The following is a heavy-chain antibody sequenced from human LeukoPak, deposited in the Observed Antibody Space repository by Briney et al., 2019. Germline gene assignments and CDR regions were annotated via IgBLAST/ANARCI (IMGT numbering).Heavy chain of an antibody. CDR1: GYTFTVYY. D-gene: IGHD6-13*01. CDR2: INPNSGGT. CDR3: ARALRYSSSWYPNY. J-gene: IGHJ4*02. Sequence: ASVKVSCKASGYTFTVYYMHWVRQAPGQGLEWRGWINPNSGGTNYAQKFQGRVTMTRDTSISTAYMELSRLRSDDTAVYYCARALRYSSSWYPNYWGQGTLVTVSS. V-gene: IGHV1-2*02.